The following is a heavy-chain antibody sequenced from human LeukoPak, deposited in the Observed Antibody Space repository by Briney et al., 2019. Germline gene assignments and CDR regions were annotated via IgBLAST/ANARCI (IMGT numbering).Heavy chain of an antibody. CDR1: GFTFSDAW. CDR2: IYSDGTT. Sequence: GGSLRLSCAASGFTFSDAWMSWVRQAPGKGLEWVSIIYSDGTTHYADSVRGRFDISRDTFRNTVFLQMNSLRVEDTAVYYCARALTITTNFDCWGQGTLVTVSS. V-gene: IGHV3-53*01. D-gene: IGHD4-11*01. J-gene: IGHJ4*02. CDR3: ARALTITTNFDC.